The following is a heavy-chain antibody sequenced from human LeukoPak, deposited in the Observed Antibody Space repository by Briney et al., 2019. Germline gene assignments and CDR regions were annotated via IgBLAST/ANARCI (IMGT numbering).Heavy chain of an antibody. V-gene: IGHV3-23*01. J-gene: IGHJ3*01. CDR3: AKDRAYPNDVFDV. CDR2: ISGSGGST. CDR1: AFTFSSYA. Sequence: HPGGSLSLSCAAAAFTFSSYAMSWVRQAAGKGLGWVSSISGSGGSTYYADSVKGRFSISRDTSKNTLFLQMNSLRADDTALYFCAKDRAYPNDVFDVWGQGTMVTVS. D-gene: IGHD2-21*01.